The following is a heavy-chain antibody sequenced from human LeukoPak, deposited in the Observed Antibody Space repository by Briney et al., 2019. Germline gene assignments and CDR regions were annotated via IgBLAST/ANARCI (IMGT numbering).Heavy chain of an antibody. V-gene: IGHV4-59*01. CDR3: ARVKKSGSHYGFDY. D-gene: IGHD1-26*01. CDR2: IYYSGST. CDR1: GGSISSYY. Sequence: PSETLSLTCTVSGGSISSYYWSWIRQPPGKGLEWIGYIYYSGSTNYNPSLKSRVTISVDTSKNQFSLKLSSVTAADTAVYYCARVKKSGSHYGFDYWGQGTLVTVSS. J-gene: IGHJ4*02.